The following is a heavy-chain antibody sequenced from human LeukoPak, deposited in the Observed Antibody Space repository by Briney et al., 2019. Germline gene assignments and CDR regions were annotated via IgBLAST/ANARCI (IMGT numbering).Heavy chain of an antibody. CDR3: ARDSEGIAAAGTDY. J-gene: IGHJ4*02. D-gene: IGHD6-13*01. CDR1: GFTFSSYS. Sequence: AGGSLRLSCAASGFTFSSYSMTWVRQAPGKGLEWVSYISSSSSTIYYADSVKGRFTISRDNAKNSLYLQMNSLRAEDTAVYYCARDSEGIAAAGTDYWGQGTLVTVSS. V-gene: IGHV3-48*04. CDR2: ISSSSSTI.